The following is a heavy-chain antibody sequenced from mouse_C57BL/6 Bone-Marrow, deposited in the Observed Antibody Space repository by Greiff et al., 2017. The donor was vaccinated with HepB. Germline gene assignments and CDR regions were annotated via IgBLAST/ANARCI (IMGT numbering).Heavy chain of an antibody. CDR2: ISNGGGST. CDR3: ARQGLWFSWFAY. D-gene: IGHD2-2*01. J-gene: IGHJ3*01. CDR1: GFTFSDYY. V-gene: IGHV5-12*01. Sequence: EVKLMESGGGLVQPGGSLKLSCAASGFTFSDYYMYWVRQTPEKRLEWVAYISNGGGSTYYPDTVKGRFTISRDNAKTTLYLQMSRLKSEDTAMYYCARQGLWFSWFAYWGQGTLVTVSA.